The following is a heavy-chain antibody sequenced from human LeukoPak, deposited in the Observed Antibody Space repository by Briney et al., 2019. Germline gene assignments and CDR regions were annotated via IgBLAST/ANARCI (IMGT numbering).Heavy chain of an antibody. Sequence: GGSLRLSCSASGFTFRCYGMLWVRQAPGKGLEWVAVISYDGSNKYYADSVKGRFTVSRDNSKNTLYLQMNSLRAEDTDAYYCEKEGFGSTPVSTDYGMDVWGQGTTVTVSS. CDR3: EKEGFGSTPVSTDYGMDV. J-gene: IGHJ6*02. CDR2: ISYDGSNK. D-gene: IGHD4-17*01. CDR1: GFTFRCYG. V-gene: IGHV3-30*18.